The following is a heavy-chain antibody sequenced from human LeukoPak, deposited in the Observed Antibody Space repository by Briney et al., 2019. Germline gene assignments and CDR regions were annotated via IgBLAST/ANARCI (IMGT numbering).Heavy chain of an antibody. Sequence: GGSLRLSCEVSGFAFGSEAMNWVRQSPARGLEWVASISPGGGTTYYAGYVKDRFTISRDNSNNMLYLQMNSLRAEDTAVYYCAKDRLGYCSSTSCYPFDYWGQGTLVTVSS. CDR1: GFAFGSEA. V-gene: IGHV3-23*01. D-gene: IGHD2-2*01. CDR2: ISPGGGTT. J-gene: IGHJ4*02. CDR3: AKDRLGYCSSTSCYPFDY.